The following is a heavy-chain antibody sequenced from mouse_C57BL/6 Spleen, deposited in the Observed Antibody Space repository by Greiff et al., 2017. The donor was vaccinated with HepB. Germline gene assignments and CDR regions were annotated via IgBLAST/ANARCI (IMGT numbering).Heavy chain of an antibody. CDR1: GYTFTSYW. CDR2: IDPSDSYT. Sequence: VQLQQPGAELVKPGASVKLSCKASGYTFTSYWMQWVKQRPGQGLEWIGEIDPSDSYTNYNQKFKGKATLTVDTSSSTAYMQLSSLTSEDSAVYYCAKGQLQYAMDYWGQGTSVTVSS. J-gene: IGHJ4*01. D-gene: IGHD2-1*01. V-gene: IGHV1-50*01. CDR3: AKGQLQYAMDY.